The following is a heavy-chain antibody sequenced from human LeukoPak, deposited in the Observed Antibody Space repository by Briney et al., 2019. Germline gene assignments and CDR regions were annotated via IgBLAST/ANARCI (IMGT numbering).Heavy chain of an antibody. CDR2: ISDNGYGT. D-gene: IGHD5-24*01. Sequence: GGSLRLSCAASGFTFSSYAVSWVRQAPGKGLEWVSAISDNGYGTYFADSVKGRFTISRDNSKNTLYLQMNSLRAEDTAVYYCATDGDGYPFDYWGRGTLVTVSS. CDR1: GFTFSSYA. V-gene: IGHV3-23*01. J-gene: IGHJ4*02. CDR3: ATDGDGYPFDY.